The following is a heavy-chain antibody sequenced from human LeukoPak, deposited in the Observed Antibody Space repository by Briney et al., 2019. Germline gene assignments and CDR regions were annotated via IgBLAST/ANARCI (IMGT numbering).Heavy chain of an antibody. CDR2: MNPNSGNT. CDR1: GYTFTSYD. V-gene: IGHV1-8*01. CDR3: ATERITIFGVVTANYGMDV. D-gene: IGHD3-3*01. J-gene: IGHJ6*02. Sequence: GASVKVSCKASGYTFTSYDINWVRQATGQGLEWMGWMNPNSGNTGYAQKFQGRVTMTEDTSTDTAYMELSSLRSEDTAVYYCATERITIFGVVTANYGMDVWGQGTTVTVSS.